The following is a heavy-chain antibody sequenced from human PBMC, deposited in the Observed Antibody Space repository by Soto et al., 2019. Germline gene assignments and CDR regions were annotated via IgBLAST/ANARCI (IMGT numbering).Heavy chain of an antibody. CDR1: GFTFSSYA. J-gene: IGHJ4*02. V-gene: IGHV3-23*01. D-gene: IGHD2-15*01. CDR3: AKSVVVVVAAAYYYFDY. CDR2: ISGSGGST. Sequence: GGSLRLSCAASGFTFSSYAMSWVRQAPGKGLEWVSAISGSGGSTYYADSVKGRFTISRDNSKNTLYLQMNSLRAEDTAVYYCAKSVVVVVAAAYYYFDYWGQGTLVTVSS.